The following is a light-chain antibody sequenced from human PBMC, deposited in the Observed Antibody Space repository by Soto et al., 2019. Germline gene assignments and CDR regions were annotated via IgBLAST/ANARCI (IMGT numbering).Light chain of an antibody. CDR2: RAS. CDR1: QSVGSL. CDR3: QQYNEWPIT. Sequence: EIVLTQSPATLSVSPGERATLSCRASQSVGSLLAWYQQKPGQAPRLLLYRASSRATGISGSFSGSGSGTEFTLTINSLQSEDFAVYYCQQYNEWPITFGQGTRLEIK. J-gene: IGKJ5*01. V-gene: IGKV3-15*01.